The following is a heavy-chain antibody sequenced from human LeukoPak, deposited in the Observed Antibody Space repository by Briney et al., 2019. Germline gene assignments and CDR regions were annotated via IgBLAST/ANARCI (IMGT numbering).Heavy chain of an antibody. CDR3: ARGLHYDILTGYLQFDY. Sequence: GGSLRLSCAASGFTFNSYAVHWVRQAPGKGLEWVAVISYDGSNKYYADSVKGRFTISRDNSKNTLYLQMNSLRAEDTAVYYCARGLHYDILTGYLQFDYWGQGTLVTVSS. V-gene: IGHV3-30*04. CDR2: ISYDGSNK. CDR1: GFTFNSYA. J-gene: IGHJ4*02. D-gene: IGHD3-9*01.